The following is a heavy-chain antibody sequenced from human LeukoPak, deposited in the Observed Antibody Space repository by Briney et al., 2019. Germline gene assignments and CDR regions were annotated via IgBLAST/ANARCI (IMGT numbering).Heavy chain of an antibody. J-gene: IGHJ5*02. CDR2: ISAYNGNT. V-gene: IGHV1-18*01. D-gene: IGHD1-26*01. CDR3: ARKLRLGGNWFDP. CDR1: GYTFTNYA. Sequence: ASVKVSCKTSGYTFTNYAITWVRQAPGQGLEWMGWISAYNGNTNYAQKLQGRVTFTADESTSTAYMELSSLRSEDTALYYCARKLRLGGNWFDPWGQGTLVTVSS.